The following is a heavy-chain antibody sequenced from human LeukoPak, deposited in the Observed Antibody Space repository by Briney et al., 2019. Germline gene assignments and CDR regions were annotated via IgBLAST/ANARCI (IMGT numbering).Heavy chain of an antibody. D-gene: IGHD2-15*01. V-gene: IGHV4-39*01. CDR3: ASKYCTGGSCYFDY. J-gene: IGHJ4*02. CDR2: IYYSGSA. Sequence: SETLSLTCSVSGGSISTYYWGWIRRPPGKGLEWIGSIYYSGSAYYNPALKGRVTISADTAKTQFSLQLSSVTAADTAVYYCASKYCTGGSCYFDYWGQGTRVTVSS. CDR1: GGSISTYY.